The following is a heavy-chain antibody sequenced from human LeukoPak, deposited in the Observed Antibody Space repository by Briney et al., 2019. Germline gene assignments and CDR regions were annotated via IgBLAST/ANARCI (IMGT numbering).Heavy chain of an antibody. D-gene: IGHD5-18*01. Sequence: GGSLRLSCAASGFTFSDYYMSWIRQAPGKGLECVSYISSSGSTIYYADSVKGRFTISRDNAKNSLYLQMNSLRAEDTAAYYCARDRRWFVDTAMGLDYWGQGTLVTVSS. V-gene: IGHV3-11*01. J-gene: IGHJ4*02. CDR1: GFTFSDYY. CDR3: ARDRRWFVDTAMGLDY. CDR2: ISSSGSTI.